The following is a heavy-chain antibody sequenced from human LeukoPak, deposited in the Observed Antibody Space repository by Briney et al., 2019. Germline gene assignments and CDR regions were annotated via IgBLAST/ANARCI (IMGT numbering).Heavy chain of an antibody. CDR1: GFTFSSYA. Sequence: GGSLRLSCAASGFTFSSYAMSWVRQAPGKGLECISGFSGSGGSTYYADSVKGRFTISRDNAKNSLYLQMNSLRAEDTAVYYCAREFDCSGGSCYSFYYYYYYMDVWGKGTTVTVSS. V-gene: IGHV3-23*01. CDR2: FSGSGGST. CDR3: AREFDCSGGSCYSFYYYYYYMDV. D-gene: IGHD2-15*01. J-gene: IGHJ6*03.